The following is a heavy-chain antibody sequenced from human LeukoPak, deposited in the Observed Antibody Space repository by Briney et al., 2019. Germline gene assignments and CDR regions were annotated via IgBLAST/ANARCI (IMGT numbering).Heavy chain of an antibody. CDR2: MDHRGDT. Sequence: PSETLSLTCAVYGGSFSPYYWSWIRQSPRKGLEWIAEMDHRGDTNYNPSVKSRVTISIDTSKNQFSLKVRSLSAADTAVYYCARGATISETGYFDFWGQGTLVTVSS. CDR1: GGSFSPYY. CDR3: ARGATISETGYFDF. D-gene: IGHD5-24*01. V-gene: IGHV4-34*01. J-gene: IGHJ4*03.